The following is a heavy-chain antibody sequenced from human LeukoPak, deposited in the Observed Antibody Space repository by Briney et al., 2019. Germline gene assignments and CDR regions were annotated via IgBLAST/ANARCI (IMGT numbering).Heavy chain of an antibody. Sequence: GSLRLSCVASGFTFSSYSMNWVRQAPGKGLEWIGSIYYSGSTYYNPSLKSRVTISVDTSKNQFTLKLSSVTAADTAVYYCARDGYCSGGSCYNWFDPWGQGTLVTVSS. V-gene: IGHV4-39*06. J-gene: IGHJ5*02. CDR1: GFTFSSYS. D-gene: IGHD2-15*01. CDR3: ARDGYCSGGSCYNWFDP. CDR2: IYYSGST.